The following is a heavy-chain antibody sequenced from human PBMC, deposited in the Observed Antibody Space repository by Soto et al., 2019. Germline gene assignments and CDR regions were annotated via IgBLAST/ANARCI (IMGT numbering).Heavy chain of an antibody. CDR3: ARDSVVVTATPHFAFDI. CDR2: ITAYNGNT. CDR1: GYTFTSYG. V-gene: IGHV1-18*04. Sequence: QVPLVQFGAEVKKPGASVKVSCKTSGYTFTSYGINWVRQAPGQGLEWMGWITAYNGNTNYAQKFQGRVTMTTDTSTSTAYMELTSLRSDDTAVYYCARDSVVVTATPHFAFDIWGQGTMVTVSS. J-gene: IGHJ3*02. D-gene: IGHD2-21*02.